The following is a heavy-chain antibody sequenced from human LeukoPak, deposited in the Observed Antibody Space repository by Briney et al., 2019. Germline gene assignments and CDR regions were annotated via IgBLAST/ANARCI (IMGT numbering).Heavy chain of an antibody. Sequence: PGGPLRLSCAASGFTFSTYVMHWVRQAPGKGLEWVALIQSDGSNEYYADSVKGRFTISRDNSKNTLYLQMNSLRAEDTAIYYCVADFDYWGQGTLVTVSS. CDR1: GFTFSTYV. CDR3: VADFDY. J-gene: IGHJ4*02. D-gene: IGHD6-19*01. V-gene: IGHV3-30*02. CDR2: IQSDGSNE.